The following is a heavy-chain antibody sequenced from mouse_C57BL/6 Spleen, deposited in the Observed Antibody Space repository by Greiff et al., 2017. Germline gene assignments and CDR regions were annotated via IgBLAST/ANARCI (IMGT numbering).Heavy chain of an antibody. J-gene: IGHJ4*01. CDR3: ARSGRGFYAMDY. CDR2: IYPGSVST. D-gene: IGHD3-1*01. Sequence: QVQLQQPGAELVKPGASVKMSCKASGYAFTSYWITWVKQRPGQGLEWIGGIYPGSVSTNYNEKFKSKATLTVDTSSSTAYMQLSRLTSEDSAVYDCARSGRGFYAMDYWGQGTSVTVSS. V-gene: IGHV1-55*01. CDR1: GYAFTSYW.